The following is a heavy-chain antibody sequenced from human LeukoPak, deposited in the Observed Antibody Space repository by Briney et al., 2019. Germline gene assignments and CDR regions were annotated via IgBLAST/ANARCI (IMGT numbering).Heavy chain of an antibody. CDR2: IMPLFGTA. Sequence: SVKVSCKTSGVTFNNSAISWVRQAPGQGLEWLGGIMPLFGTAGYAQKFQGRVTITKDEYTGTVYLELTSLTSDDTAVYYCARDVHGDYGSGWFDPWGQGTLVSVSS. CDR3: ARDVHGDYGSGWFDP. J-gene: IGHJ5*02. CDR1: GVTFNNSA. V-gene: IGHV1-69*05. D-gene: IGHD4-17*01.